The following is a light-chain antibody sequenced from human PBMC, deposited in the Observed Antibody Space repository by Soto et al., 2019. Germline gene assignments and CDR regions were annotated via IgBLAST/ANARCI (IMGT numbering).Light chain of an antibody. CDR1: SSDVGGYNY. CDR3: SSYTSSSTYV. CDR2: EVS. J-gene: IGLJ1*01. V-gene: IGLV2-14*01. Sequence: QSALTQPASVSGSPGQSITISCTGTSSDVGGYNYVSWYQQHPDKAPKLMIYEVSNRPSGVSNRFSGSKSGNTASLTISGLQAEDEDDYYCSSYTSSSTYVFGTGTKVTVL.